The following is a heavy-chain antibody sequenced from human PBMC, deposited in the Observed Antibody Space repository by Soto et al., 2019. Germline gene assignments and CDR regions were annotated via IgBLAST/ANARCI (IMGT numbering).Heavy chain of an antibody. CDR1: CGSISSDGYY. D-gene: IGHD2-15*01. CDR3: ATGPPIGFPPSYYYYMDV. V-gene: IGHV4-31*03. J-gene: IGHJ6*03. CDR2: MYYSGST. Sequence: SETLSLTCTVACGSISSDGYYWSWIRQHPGKGLEWIGYMYYSGSTYYNPSFKSRVTISVDTSKNQLSLKLNSVTAADTAVYYCATGPPIGFPPSYYYYMDVWGKGTTVTVSS.